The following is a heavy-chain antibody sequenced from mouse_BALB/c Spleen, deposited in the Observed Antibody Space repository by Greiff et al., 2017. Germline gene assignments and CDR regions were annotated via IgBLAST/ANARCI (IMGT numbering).Heavy chain of an antibody. D-gene: IGHD1-1*01. J-gene: IGHJ2*01. Sequence: VQLKQSGAELVRPGVSVKISCKGSGYTFTDYAMHWVKQSHAKSLEWIGVISTYYGDASYNQKFKGKATMTVDKSSSTAYMELARLTSEDSAIYYCARYDGSSPFDYWGQGTTLTVSS. CDR3: ARYDGSSPFDY. V-gene: IGHV1S137*01. CDR1: GYTFTDYA. CDR2: ISTYYGDA.